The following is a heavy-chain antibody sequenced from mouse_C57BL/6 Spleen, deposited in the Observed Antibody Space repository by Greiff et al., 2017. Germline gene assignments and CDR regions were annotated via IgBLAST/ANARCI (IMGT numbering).Heavy chain of an antibody. D-gene: IGHD1-1*01. CDR2: INPNYGTT. CDR3: ARSFYGSRYYYAMDY. CDR1: GYSFTDYN. J-gene: IGHJ4*01. Sequence: LQQSGPELVKPGASVKISCKASGYSFTDYNMNWVKQSNGKSLEWIGVINPNYGTTSYNQKFKGKATLTVDQSSSTAYMQLNSLTSEDSAVYYCARSFYGSRYYYAMDYWGQGTSVTVSS. V-gene: IGHV1-39*01.